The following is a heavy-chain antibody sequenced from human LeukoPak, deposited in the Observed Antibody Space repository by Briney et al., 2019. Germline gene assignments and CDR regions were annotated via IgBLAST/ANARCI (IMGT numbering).Heavy chain of an antibody. CDR2: ISSSAATI. Sequence: GGSLRLSCAASGFTFSDYYMSWIRQAPGKGLEWVSYISSSAATIYYADSVKGRFTISRDNAKKSLYLQMNSLRAEDTAVYYCARGPYDYVWGSYRRDYFDYWGQGTLVTVSS. CDR3: ARGPYDYVWGSYRRDYFDY. J-gene: IGHJ4*02. D-gene: IGHD3-16*02. CDR1: GFTFSDYY. V-gene: IGHV3-11*04.